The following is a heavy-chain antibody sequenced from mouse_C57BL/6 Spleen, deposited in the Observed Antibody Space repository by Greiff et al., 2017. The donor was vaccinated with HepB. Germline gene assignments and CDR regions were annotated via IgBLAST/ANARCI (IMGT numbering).Heavy chain of an antibody. V-gene: IGHV3-6*01. CDR2: ISYDGSN. CDR1: GYSITSGYY. J-gene: IGHJ3*01. CDR3: ARVGTTVVAPFAY. D-gene: IGHD1-1*01. Sequence: EVQLQQSGPGLVKPSQSLSLTCSVTGYSITSGYYWNWIRQFPGNKLEWMGYISYDGSNNYNPSLKNRISITRDTSKNQFFLKLNSVTTEDTATYYCARVGTTVVAPFAYWGQGTLVTVSA.